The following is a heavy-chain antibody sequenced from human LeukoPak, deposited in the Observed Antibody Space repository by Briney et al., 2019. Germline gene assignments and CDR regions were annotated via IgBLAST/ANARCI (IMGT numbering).Heavy chain of an antibody. CDR1: GFTFSSYA. CDR2: ISGSGGST. V-gene: IGHV3-23*01. CDR3: AKDVKVVVTEALDI. J-gene: IGHJ3*02. D-gene: IGHD2-21*02. Sequence: GGSLRLSCAASGFTFSSYAMSWVRQAPGKGLEWVSAISGSGGSTYYADSVKGRFTISRDNSKNTLCLQMNSLRAEDTAVYYCAKDVKVVVTEALDIWGQGTMVTVSS.